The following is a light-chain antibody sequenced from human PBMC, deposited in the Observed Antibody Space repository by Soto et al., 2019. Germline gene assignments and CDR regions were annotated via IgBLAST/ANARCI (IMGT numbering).Light chain of an antibody. V-gene: IGKV3-20*01. CDR2: GAS. CDR1: QTVNSKY. J-gene: IGKJ2*01. CDR3: QQYGTSPGYT. Sequence: EIGLTQSPGTLSLSPGERATLSCRASQTVNSKYLTWYQQKPGQAPRLLIHGASNRATGIPDRFSGSGSGTDFTLTISRLEPEDFAVYYCQQYGTSPGYTFGQGTKV.